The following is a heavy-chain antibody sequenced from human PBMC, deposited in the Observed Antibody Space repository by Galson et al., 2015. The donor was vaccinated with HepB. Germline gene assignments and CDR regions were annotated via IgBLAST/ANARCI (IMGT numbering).Heavy chain of an antibody. D-gene: IGHD2-2*01. CDR1: GYTLTELS. CDR3: ATVKVLGYCSSTSCYYFDY. CDR2: FDPEDGET. Sequence: SVKVSCKVSGYTLTELSMHWVRQAPGKGLEWMGGFDPEDGETIYAQKFQGRVTMTEDTSTDTAYMELSSLRSEDTAVYYCATVKVLGYCSSTSCYYFDYWGQGTLVTVSS. J-gene: IGHJ4*02. V-gene: IGHV1-24*01.